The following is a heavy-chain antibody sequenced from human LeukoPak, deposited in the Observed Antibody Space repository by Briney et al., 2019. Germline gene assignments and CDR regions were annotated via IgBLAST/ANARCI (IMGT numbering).Heavy chain of an antibody. Sequence: AGGSLRLSCAASGFTFSSYAMSWVRQAPGKGLEWVSAISGSSSYIYYADSVKGRFTISRDNAKNSLYLQMNSLRAEDTAVYYCARFSYSDYWGQGTLVTVSS. CDR1: GFTFSSYA. V-gene: IGHV3-21*01. CDR3: ARFSYSDY. CDR2: ISGSSSYI. J-gene: IGHJ4*02. D-gene: IGHD3-10*01.